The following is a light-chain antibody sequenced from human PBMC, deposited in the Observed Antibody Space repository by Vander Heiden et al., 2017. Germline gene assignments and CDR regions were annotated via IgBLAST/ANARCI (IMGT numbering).Light chain of an antibody. CDR2: AAS. V-gene: IGKV1-17*03. CDR1: QGISNY. J-gene: IGKJ1*01. Sequence: DLQMGPSPSAMSASVGDRVTITCRASQGISNYLAWFQQKPGQVPKRLIYAASSLQSGVPSRFSGSGSGTEFTLTISSLQPEDFATYYCLQHNSYPWTFGQGTKVEIK. CDR3: LQHNSYPWT.